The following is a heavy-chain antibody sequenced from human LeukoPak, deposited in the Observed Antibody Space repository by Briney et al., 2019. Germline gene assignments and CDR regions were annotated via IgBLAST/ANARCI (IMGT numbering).Heavy chain of an antibody. V-gene: IGHV4-34*01. Sequence: SETLSLTCAVYGGSFSGYYWSWIRQPPGKGLEWIGEINHSGGTNYNPSLKSRVTISVDTSKNQFSLKLSSVTAADTAVYYCARRALLWFGVRGLNYWGQGTLVTVSS. J-gene: IGHJ4*02. CDR2: INHSGGT. D-gene: IGHD3-10*01. CDR3: ARRALLWFGVRGLNY. CDR1: GGSFSGYY.